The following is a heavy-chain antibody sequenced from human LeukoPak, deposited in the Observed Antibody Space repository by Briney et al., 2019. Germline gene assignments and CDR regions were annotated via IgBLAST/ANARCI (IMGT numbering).Heavy chain of an antibody. CDR2: IYHSGST. CDR3: ARYQAYCGGYCYFYF. Sequence: SETLSLTCAVSDYSISSDYYWGGMRQPPGKGLEWIWSIYHSGSTDYNPSLKSRVTISVDTSMNQFSLQLRSVTAADTAAYYCARYQAYCGGYCYFYFWGQGTLVTVSS. J-gene: IGHJ4*02. D-gene: IGHD2-21*02. V-gene: IGHV4-38-2*01. CDR1: DYSISSDYY.